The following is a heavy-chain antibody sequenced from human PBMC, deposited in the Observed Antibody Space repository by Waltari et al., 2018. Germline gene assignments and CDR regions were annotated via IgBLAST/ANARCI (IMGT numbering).Heavy chain of an antibody. D-gene: IGHD6-13*01. Sequence: TGQGLEWMGWMNPNSGNTGYAQKFQGRVTMTRNTSISTAYMELSSLRSEDTAVYYCARVRFRAAAGRHWFDPWGQGTLVTVSS. CDR3: ARVRFRAAAGRHWFDP. V-gene: IGHV1-8*01. J-gene: IGHJ5*02. CDR2: MNPNSGNT.